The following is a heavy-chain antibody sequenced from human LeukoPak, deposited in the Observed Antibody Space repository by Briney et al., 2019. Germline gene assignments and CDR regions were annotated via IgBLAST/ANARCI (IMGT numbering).Heavy chain of an antibody. D-gene: IGHD6-19*01. CDR3: AKERSSGWYGHIHGY. CDR1: GFTFSSYA. J-gene: IGHJ4*02. Sequence: GGSLRLSCAASGFTFSSYAMSWVRQAPGKGLEWVSAISGSGGSTYYADSVKGRFTNSRDNSKNTLYLQMNSLRAEDTAVYYCAKERSSGWYGHIHGYCGQGTLVTVSS. CDR2: ISGSGGST. V-gene: IGHV3-23*01.